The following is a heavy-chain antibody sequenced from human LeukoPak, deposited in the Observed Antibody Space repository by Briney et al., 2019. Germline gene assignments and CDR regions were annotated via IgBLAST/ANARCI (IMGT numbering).Heavy chain of an antibody. CDR3: ARVRNYGGNSGDCFLH. CDR2: IYHSGST. D-gene: IGHD4-23*01. CDR1: GGSISSGGYS. J-gene: IGHJ4*02. Sequence: SQTLSLTCAVSGGSISSGGYSWSWIRQPPGKGLEWIGYIYHSGSTYYNPSLKSRVTISVDRSKNQFPLKLSSVTAADTAVYYCARVRNYGGNSGDCFLHWRQGTLVTVSS. V-gene: IGHV4-30-2*01.